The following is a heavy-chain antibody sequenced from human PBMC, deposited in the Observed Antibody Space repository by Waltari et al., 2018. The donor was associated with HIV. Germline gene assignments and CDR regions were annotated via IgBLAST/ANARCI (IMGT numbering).Heavy chain of an antibody. CDR3: ARAPTTSLSLIQGF. J-gene: IGHJ4*02. V-gene: IGHV3-30*02. D-gene: IGHD5-18*01. CDR1: GCTFKNYC. Sequence: LVESGGDVVKPGGALRICCWASGCTFKNYCMHWVRQTPGKGLEWVAFVSFDSSDFYYADSVKGRFTVSRDNSKNTLFLQMDSLKSEDTALYYCARAPTTSLSLIQGFWGQGTLVTVSS. CDR2: VSFDSSDF.